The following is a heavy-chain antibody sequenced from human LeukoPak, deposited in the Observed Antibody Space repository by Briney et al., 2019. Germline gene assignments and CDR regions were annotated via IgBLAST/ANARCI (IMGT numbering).Heavy chain of an antibody. Sequence: ASVKVSCKASGYTFISYYIHWVRQAPGQGLEWMGIINPSGGGTNYVQKFQGRVTMTRDTSTSTVYMELSSLRSEDTAVYYCAGGYSSSSLDYWGQGTLVTVSS. V-gene: IGHV1-46*01. CDR3: AGGYSSSSLDY. D-gene: IGHD6-6*01. J-gene: IGHJ4*02. CDR2: INPSGGGT. CDR1: GYTFISYY.